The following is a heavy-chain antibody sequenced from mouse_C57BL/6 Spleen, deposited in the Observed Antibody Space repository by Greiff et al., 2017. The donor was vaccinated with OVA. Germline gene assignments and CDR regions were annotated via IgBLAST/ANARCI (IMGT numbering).Heavy chain of an antibody. D-gene: IGHD2-5*01. CDR3: ARGSNYVFDY. CDR1: GFTFSDYG. V-gene: IGHV5-17*01. Sequence: EVKLEESGGGLVKPGGSLKLSCAASGFTFSDYGMHWVRQAPEKGLEWVAYISSGSSTIYYADTVKGRFTISRDNAKNTLFLQMTSLRSEDTAMYYCARGSNYVFDYWGQGTTLTVSS. CDR2: ISSGSSTI. J-gene: IGHJ2*01.